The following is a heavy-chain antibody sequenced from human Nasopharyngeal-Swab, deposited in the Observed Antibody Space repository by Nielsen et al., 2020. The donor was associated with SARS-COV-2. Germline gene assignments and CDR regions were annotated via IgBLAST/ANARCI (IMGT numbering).Heavy chain of an antibody. Sequence: GESLKISCAASGFSFSDYYMSWIRQAPGKGLEWVAYISSTSSHTNYADSVKGRFTISRDNAKNSLYLQMDSLRAEDTAVYYCARVETANYYYYGMDVWGQGTTVTVSS. D-gene: IGHD1-14*01. V-gene: IGHV3-11*03. CDR2: ISSTSSHT. J-gene: IGHJ6*02. CDR3: ARVETANYYYYGMDV. CDR1: GFSFSDYY.